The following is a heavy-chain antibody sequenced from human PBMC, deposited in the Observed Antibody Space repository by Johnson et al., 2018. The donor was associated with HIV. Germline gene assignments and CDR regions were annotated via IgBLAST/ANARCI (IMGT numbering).Heavy chain of an antibody. Sequence: VQLVESGGGVVQPGRSLRLSCAASGFTFSSYGMHWVRQAPGKGLEWVSAISGSGGSTYYADSVKGRFTISRDNSKNTLYLQMNSLRAGDTAIYYCARGGSSGWSGFLAFDIWGQGTMVTVSS. D-gene: IGHD6-19*01. J-gene: IGHJ3*02. CDR1: GFTFSSYG. CDR2: ISGSGGST. V-gene: IGHV3-23*04. CDR3: ARGGSSGWSGFLAFDI.